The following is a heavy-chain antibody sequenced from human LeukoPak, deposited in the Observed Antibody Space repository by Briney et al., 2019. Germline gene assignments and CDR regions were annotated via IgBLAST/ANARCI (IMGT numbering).Heavy chain of an antibody. CDR3: ASRKLGNDY. Sequence: GGSLRLSCAASGFTFTNSALSWVRQAPGKGLQWVSDISGSGGSTYYADSVKGRFTISRDNSKNTLYLQMNSLRAEDTAVYYCASRKLGNDYWGQGTLVTVSS. CDR2: ISGSGGST. D-gene: IGHD7-27*01. V-gene: IGHV3-23*01. CDR1: GFTFTNSA. J-gene: IGHJ4*02.